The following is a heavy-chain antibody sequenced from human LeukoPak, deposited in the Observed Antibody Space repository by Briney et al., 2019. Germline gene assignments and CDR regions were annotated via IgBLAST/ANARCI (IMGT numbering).Heavy chain of an antibody. CDR2: INHSGST. J-gene: IGHJ4*02. D-gene: IGHD5-12*01. Sequence: PSETLSLTCAVYGGSFSGYYWSWIRQPPGKGLEWIGEINHSGSTNYNPSLKSRVTISVDTSKNQFSLKLSSVTAADTAVYYCALSPGYSGYAYYFDYWGQGTLVTVFS. CDR1: GGSFSGYY. CDR3: ALSPGYSGYAYYFDY. V-gene: IGHV4-34*01.